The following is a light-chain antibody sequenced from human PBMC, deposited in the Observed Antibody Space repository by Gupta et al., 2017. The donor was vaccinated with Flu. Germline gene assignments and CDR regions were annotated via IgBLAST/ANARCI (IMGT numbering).Light chain of an antibody. V-gene: IGKV3-20*01. CDR1: QSVSSSY. J-gene: IGKJ4*01. Sequence: DIVLTYSPGTLSLSPGERATLSCRASQSVSSSYLAWYQQKPGQAPRLLIYGASSRATGIPDRFSGSGSGTDFTLTISRLEPEDFAVYYCQQYCSSLLTFGGGTKVEIK. CDR2: GAS. CDR3: QQYCSSLLT.